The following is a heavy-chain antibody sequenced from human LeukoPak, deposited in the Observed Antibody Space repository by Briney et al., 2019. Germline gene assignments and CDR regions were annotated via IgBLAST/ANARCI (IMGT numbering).Heavy chain of an antibody. Sequence: GGSLRLSCAASGFTFSSFSMNWVRQAPGKGLEWVSYISSGSSTIYYADSVKGRFTISRDNAKNSLYLQMNSLRAEDTAVYYCARDYDFWSGYYTGIFAYWGQGTLVTVSS. J-gene: IGHJ4*02. CDR3: ARDYDFWSGYYTGIFAY. V-gene: IGHV3-48*01. CDR1: GFTFSSFS. CDR2: ISSGSSTI. D-gene: IGHD3-3*01.